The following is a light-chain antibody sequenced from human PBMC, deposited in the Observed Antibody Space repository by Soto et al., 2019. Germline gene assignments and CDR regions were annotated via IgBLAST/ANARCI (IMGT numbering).Light chain of an antibody. V-gene: IGLV1-51*01. Sequence: QSVLTQPPSVSAAPGQKVTISCSGSSSNIGNNFVSWYQQLPGTAPKLLIYDKNKRPSGIPDRFSGSQSGTSATLGITGLQTGDEADYHCGTWDSSLSAVVFGGGTKLTVL. J-gene: IGLJ3*02. CDR3: GTWDSSLSAVV. CDR2: DKN. CDR1: SSNIGNNF.